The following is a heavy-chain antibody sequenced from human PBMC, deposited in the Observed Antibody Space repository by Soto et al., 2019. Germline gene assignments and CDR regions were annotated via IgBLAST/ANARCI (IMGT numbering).Heavy chain of an antibody. D-gene: IGHD2-2*01. J-gene: IGHJ4*02. Sequence: PSVTLSLTCTFSGHSVSSNNYYWAFIRQPPXKGLAWIGSVYNSGSTVYNPSLKSRLTVSLDTSKNQLSLCLRSMTAADTAFYYWARPPLLFRSTAGCYPDGVNFYYCRWGTLV. CDR3: ARPPLLFRSTAGCYPDGVNFYY. V-gene: IGHV4-39*01. CDR2: VYNSGST. CDR1: GHSVSSNNYY.